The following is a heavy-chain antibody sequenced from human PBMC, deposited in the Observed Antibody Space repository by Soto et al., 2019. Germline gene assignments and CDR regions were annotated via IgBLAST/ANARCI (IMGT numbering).Heavy chain of an antibody. CDR3: VSRIPSWVFDY. CDR1: GFTFSSYE. V-gene: IGHV3-48*03. D-gene: IGHD3-16*01. CDR2: ISSSGSTI. J-gene: IGHJ4*01. Sequence: GGSLRLSCAASGFTFSSYEMNWVRQAPGKGLEWVSYISSSGSTIYYADSVKGRFTISRDTSENTLYLRMDNLRVEDTAVYFCVSRIPSWVFDYWGQGTLVTVSS.